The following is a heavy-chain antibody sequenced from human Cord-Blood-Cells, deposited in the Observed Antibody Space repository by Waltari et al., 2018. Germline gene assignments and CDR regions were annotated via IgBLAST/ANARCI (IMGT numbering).Heavy chain of an antibody. J-gene: IGHJ4*02. D-gene: IGHD5-12*01. CDR1: GGSFSGYY. Sequence: QVQLQQWGAGLLKPSETLSLTCAVYGGSFSGYYWSWIRQPPGKGLEWIGEINHSGSTNYNPSLKSRFTISVDTSKNQFSLKLSSVTAADTAVYYCARGLRGDRDIVATIDYWGQGTLVTVSS. CDR3: ARGLRGDRDIVATIDY. CDR2: INHSGST. V-gene: IGHV4-34*01.